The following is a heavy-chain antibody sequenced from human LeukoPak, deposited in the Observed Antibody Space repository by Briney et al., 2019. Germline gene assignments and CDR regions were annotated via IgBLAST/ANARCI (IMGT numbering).Heavy chain of an antibody. CDR1: GGTFSSYA. J-gene: IGHJ4*02. V-gene: IGHV1-69*13. CDR2: IIPIFGTA. D-gene: IGHD6-13*01. CDR3: ASLAVPAGDAYSSSWYAFGGIDY. Sequence: SVKVSCKASGGTFSSYAISWVRQAPGQGLEWMGGIIPIFGTANYAQKFQGRVTITADESTSTAYMELSSLRSEDTAVYYCASLAVPAGDAYSSSWYAFGGIDYWGQGTLVTVSS.